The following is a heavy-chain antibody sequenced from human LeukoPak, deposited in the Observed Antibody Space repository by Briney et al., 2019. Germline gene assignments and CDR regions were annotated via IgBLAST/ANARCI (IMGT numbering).Heavy chain of an antibody. CDR3: ARRRVRGVITSLIDY. D-gene: IGHD3-10*01. CDR1: GGSISSSSYY. CDR2: IYYSGST. J-gene: IGHJ4*02. Sequence: SETLSLTCTVSGGSISSSSYYWGWIRQPPGKGLEWIGSIYYSGSTYYNPSLKSRVTISVDTSKNQFSLKLSSVTAADTAVYYCARRRVRGVITSLIDYWGQGTLVTVSS. V-gene: IGHV4-39*01.